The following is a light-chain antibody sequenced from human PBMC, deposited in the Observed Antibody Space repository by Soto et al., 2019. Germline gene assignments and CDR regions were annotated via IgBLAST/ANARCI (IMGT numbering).Light chain of an antibody. CDR3: SSRAGSNNFVV. J-gene: IGLJ2*01. V-gene: IGLV2-8*01. Sequence: QSALTQPPSASGSPGQSVTISCTGTSSDVGGYNYVSWYQLHPGKAPKLMIYAVNKRPSGVPDRFSGSKSGNTASLTVSGLQAEDEADYYCSSRAGSNNFVVFGGGTKLTVL. CDR2: AVN. CDR1: SSDVGGYNY.